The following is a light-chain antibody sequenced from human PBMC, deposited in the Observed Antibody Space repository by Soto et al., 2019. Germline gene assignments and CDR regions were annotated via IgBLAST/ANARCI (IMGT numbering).Light chain of an antibody. CDR2: DAS. CDR1: QSVTNY. J-gene: IGKJ4*01. CDR3: QYLNSFPLS. V-gene: IGKV3-11*01. Sequence: EIVLTQSPATLSLSPGEGATLSCRASQSVTNYLGWYQQKPGQAPRLLIYDASNRATGIPARFIGSGSGTDFTLTISSLEPEDFATYYCQYLNSFPLSFGGGTKVEIK.